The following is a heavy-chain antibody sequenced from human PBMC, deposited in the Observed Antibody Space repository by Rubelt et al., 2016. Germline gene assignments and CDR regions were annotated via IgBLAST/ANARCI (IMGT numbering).Heavy chain of an antibody. Sequence: QVQLVQSGAEVKKPGASVKVSCKASGYTFTSYYMHWVRQAPGQGLEWMGIINPSGGSTSYAQNVQGRVTMTRDTSTSTVYMELSSLRPEDTAVYYCARSPRYDFEDNWFDPWGQGTLVTVSS. CDR2: INPSGGST. V-gene: IGHV1-46*01. D-gene: IGHD3-3*01. CDR1: GYTFTSYY. CDR3: ARSPRYDFEDNWFDP. J-gene: IGHJ5*02.